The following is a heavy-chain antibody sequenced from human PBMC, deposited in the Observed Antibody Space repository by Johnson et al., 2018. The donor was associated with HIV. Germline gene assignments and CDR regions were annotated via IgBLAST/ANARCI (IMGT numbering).Heavy chain of an antibody. CDR3: ARDREEMEDEEWATDYYDFSIAYHVPGPRDVVGVFDI. CDR2: ISSSGSTI. V-gene: IGHV3-11*04. D-gene: IGHD3-3*01. J-gene: IGHJ3*02. Sequence: QVQLVESGGGLVKPGGSLRLSCAASGFTFSDYYMSWIRQAPGKGLEWVSYISSSGSTIYYADSVKGRFTISRDNSTNTLYLQMNSLRPEDTAVYYRARDREEMEDEEWATDYYDFSIAYHVPGPRDVVGVFDIWGQGTMVTVSS. CDR1: GFTFSDYY.